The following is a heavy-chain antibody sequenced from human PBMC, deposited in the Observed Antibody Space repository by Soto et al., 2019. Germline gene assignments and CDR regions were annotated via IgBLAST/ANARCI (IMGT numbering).Heavy chain of an antibody. V-gene: IGHV3-23*01. CDR3: AKGRASDCPGCTQDY. CDR2: VSGSGDST. D-gene: IGHD2-21*02. J-gene: IGHJ4*02. Sequence: PGGSLILSCAASGCTFSSYIMNWVRTALGKGLEWVSAVSGSGDSTYYADSVKGRFTISRDNSKNTLYLQMNSLRAEDTAVYYCAKGRASDCPGCTQDYWGQGTLVTVSS. CDR1: GCTFSSYI.